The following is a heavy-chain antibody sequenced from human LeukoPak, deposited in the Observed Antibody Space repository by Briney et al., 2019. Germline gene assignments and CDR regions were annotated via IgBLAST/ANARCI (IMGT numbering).Heavy chain of an antibody. Sequence: PGGSLRLSCAASGFTFDDYGMSWVRQAPGKGLEWVSGINWNGGSTGYADSVKSRFTISRDNAKNSLYLQMNSLRAEDTALYYCARASSSSSGFDYWGQGTLVTVSS. V-gene: IGHV3-20*04. CDR2: INWNGGST. D-gene: IGHD6-6*01. CDR1: GFTFDDYG. CDR3: ARASSSSSGFDY. J-gene: IGHJ4*02.